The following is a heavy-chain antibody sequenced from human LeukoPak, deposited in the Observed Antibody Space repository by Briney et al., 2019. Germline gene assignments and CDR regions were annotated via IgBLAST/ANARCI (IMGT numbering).Heavy chain of an antibody. D-gene: IGHD1/OR15-1a*01. Sequence: SETLSLTCAVYGGSFGGYYWSWIRQPPGKGLEWIGEINHSGSTNYNPSLKSRVTISVDTSKNQFSLKLSSVTAADTAVYYCARENTVFDYWGQGTLVTVSS. V-gene: IGHV4-34*01. CDR1: GGSFGGYY. CDR3: ARENTVFDY. J-gene: IGHJ4*02. CDR2: INHSGST.